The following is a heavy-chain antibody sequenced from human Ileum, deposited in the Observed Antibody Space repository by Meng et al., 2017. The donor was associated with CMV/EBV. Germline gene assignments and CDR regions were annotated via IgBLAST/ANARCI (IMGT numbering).Heavy chain of an antibody. CDR3: AREGYSNSWYPGLYTGMDV. CDR2: IKQDGSEK. J-gene: IGHJ6*02. CDR1: GFISSSDW. D-gene: IGHD6-13*01. Sequence: GESLKFSCASSGFISSSDWVSWVRQAAGKGLEWVANIKQDGSEKYYVDSVKGRFTITSDNAKNSLYLLMNSMRAEDTAVYYCAREGYSNSWYPGLYTGMDVWGQGTTVTVSS. V-gene: IGHV3-7*01.